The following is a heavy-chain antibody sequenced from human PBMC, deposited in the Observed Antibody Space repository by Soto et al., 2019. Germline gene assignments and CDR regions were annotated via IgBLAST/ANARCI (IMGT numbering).Heavy chain of an antibody. CDR1: CYSISSGSS. CDR2: IHHSGIT. Sequence: PSETLSLTCVVSCYSISSGSSWGWIRQPPGKGLEWIVSIHHSGITYYNPSLQSRLTISVDTSNNQFSLKLTSVTAADSAVYYCAKAVGSTRAHFDYWGQVNPVT. V-gene: IGHV4-38-2*01. J-gene: IGHJ4*02. CDR3: AKAVGSTRAHFDY. D-gene: IGHD1-26*01.